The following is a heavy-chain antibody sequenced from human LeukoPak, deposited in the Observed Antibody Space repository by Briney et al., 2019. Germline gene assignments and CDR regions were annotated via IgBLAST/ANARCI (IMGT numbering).Heavy chain of an antibody. Sequence: VGSLRLSCAPSLFTPSIYGTHSGRHTPGERLEWVAVIWYDGSNKYYADSVKGRFTISRDNSKNTLYLQMNSLRAEDTAVYYCARDGSSSFDYWGQGTLVTVSS. CDR1: LFTPSIYG. V-gene: IGHV3-33*01. J-gene: IGHJ4*02. D-gene: IGHD6-6*01. CDR3: ARDGSSSFDY. CDR2: IWYDGSNK.